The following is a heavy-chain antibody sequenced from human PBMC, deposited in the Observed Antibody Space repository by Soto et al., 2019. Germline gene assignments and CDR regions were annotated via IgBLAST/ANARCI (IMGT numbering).Heavy chain of an antibody. V-gene: IGHV4-39*01. CDR2: IYYSGST. Sequence: SETLSLTCTVSGGSISSSSYYWGWIRQPPGKGLEWIGSIYYSGSTYYNPSLKSRVTISVDTSKNQFSLKLSSVTAADTAVYYCANGDYYDSSSNWFDPWGQGTLVTVSS. J-gene: IGHJ5*02. D-gene: IGHD3-22*01. CDR3: ANGDYYDSSSNWFDP. CDR1: GGSISSSSYY.